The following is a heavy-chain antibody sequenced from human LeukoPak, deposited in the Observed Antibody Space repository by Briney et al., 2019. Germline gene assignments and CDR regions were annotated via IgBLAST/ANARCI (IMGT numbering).Heavy chain of an antibody. CDR2: ISYDGSNK. J-gene: IGHJ6*02. D-gene: IGHD1-1*01. CDR3: TRDWRKAGMDV. V-gene: IGHV3-30*03. CDR1: GFTFSSYG. Sequence: GGSLRLSCAASGFTFSSYGMHWVRQAPGKGLEWVAVISYDGSNKYYADSVKGRFTISRDNSKNTLYVQMNSLRAEDTAVYYCTRDWRKAGMDVWGQGTTVTVSS.